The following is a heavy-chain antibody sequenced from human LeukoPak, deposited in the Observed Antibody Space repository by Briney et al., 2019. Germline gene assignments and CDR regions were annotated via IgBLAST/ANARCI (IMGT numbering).Heavy chain of an antibody. D-gene: IGHD2-15*01. CDR3: ARGHCSGGSCSLVDY. CDR2: INTNTGNP. V-gene: IGHV7-4-1*02. CDR1: GYTFTTYA. J-gene: IGHJ4*02. Sequence: ASVKVSCKASGYTFTTYAMNWVRQAPGQGLEWMGWINTNTGNPTYAQGFTGRFVFSLDTSVSTAYLQISSLKAEDTAVYYCARGHCSGGSCSLVDYWGQGTLVTVSS.